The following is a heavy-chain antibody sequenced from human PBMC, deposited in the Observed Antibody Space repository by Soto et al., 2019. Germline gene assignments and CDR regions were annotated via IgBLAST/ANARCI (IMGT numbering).Heavy chain of an antibody. D-gene: IGHD2-15*01. CDR3: ATPPYSDALDI. CDR2: IYPSDSDS. V-gene: IGHV5-51*01. CDR1: GYSFTSYW. J-gene: IGHJ3*02. Sequence: RGESLKISCKGSGYSFTSYWIGWVRQMPGKGLEWMGIIYPSDSDSTYSPSFQGQVTISADKSISTAYLQWSSLKASDTAMYYCATPPYSDALDIWGQGTMVTVSS.